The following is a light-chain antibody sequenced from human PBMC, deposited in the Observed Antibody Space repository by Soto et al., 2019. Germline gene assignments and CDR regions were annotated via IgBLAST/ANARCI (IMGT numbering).Light chain of an antibody. V-gene: IGLV2-14*01. CDR3: SSYRSSSTLGV. Sequence: QSVLTQPASVSGSPGQSITISCTGTSSDVGGYNYVSWYQQHPGKAPKLMIYEVSNRPSGVSNRFSGSKSGNTASLTISGLQAEDEADYYSSSYRSSSTLGVFGGGTKVTVL. CDR2: EVS. CDR1: SSDVGGYNY. J-gene: IGLJ2*01.